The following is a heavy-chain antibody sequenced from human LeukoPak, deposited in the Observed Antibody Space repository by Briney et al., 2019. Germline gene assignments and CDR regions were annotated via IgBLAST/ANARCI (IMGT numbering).Heavy chain of an antibody. J-gene: IGHJ6*02. V-gene: IGHV4-59*01. CDR1: GGSISSYY. Sequence: SETLSLTCTVSGGSISSYYWSWIRQPPGKGLEWIGYIYYSGSTNYNPSLKSRVTISVDTSKNQFSLKLSSVTAADTAVYYCARQHRVTTSSYYGMDVWGQGTTVTVSS. CDR3: ARQHRVTTSSYYGMDV. CDR2: IYYSGST. D-gene: IGHD5-12*01.